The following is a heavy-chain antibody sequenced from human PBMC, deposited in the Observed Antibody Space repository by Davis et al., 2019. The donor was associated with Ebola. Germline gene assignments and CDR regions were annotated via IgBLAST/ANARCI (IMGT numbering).Heavy chain of an antibody. J-gene: IGHJ4*02. CDR3: AKVGLITFGGVIEWYYFDY. Sequence: GESLKISCAASGFTFSSYGMHWVRQAPGKGLEWVAVIWYDGSNKYYADSVKGRFTISRDNSKNSLYLQMNSLRTEDTALYYCAKVGLITFGGVIEWYYFDYWGQGTLVTVSS. CDR1: GFTFSSYG. V-gene: IGHV3-33*03. D-gene: IGHD3-16*02. CDR2: IWYDGSNK.